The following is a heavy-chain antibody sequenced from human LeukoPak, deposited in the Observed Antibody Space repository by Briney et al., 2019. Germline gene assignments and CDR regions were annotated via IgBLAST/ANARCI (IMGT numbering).Heavy chain of an antibody. CDR3: ARDLYGMDV. CDR1: GFSFSSYGKS. CDR2: IYYSGST. V-gene: IGHV4-31*11. J-gene: IGHJ6*02. Sequence: SETLSLTCAVSGFSFSSYGKSWVWIRQPPGKGLEWIGYIYYSGSTYYNPSLKSRVTISVDTSKNQFSLKLSPVTAADTAVYYCARDLYGMDVWGQGTTVTVSS.